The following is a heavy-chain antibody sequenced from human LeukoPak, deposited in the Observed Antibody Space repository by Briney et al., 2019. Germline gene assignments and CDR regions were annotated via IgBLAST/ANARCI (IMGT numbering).Heavy chain of an antibody. CDR1: GGSISSYY. D-gene: IGHD2-15*01. CDR2: IYYSGST. J-gene: IGHJ5*02. Sequence: SETLSLTCTVSGGSISSYYWSWIRQPPGKGLEWIGYIYYSGSTNYNPSLKSRVTISVDTSKSQFSLKLSSVTAADTAVYYCARESHCSGGSCYSGTFYNWFDPWGQGTLVTVSS. CDR3: ARESHCSGGSCYSGTFYNWFDP. V-gene: IGHV4-59*01.